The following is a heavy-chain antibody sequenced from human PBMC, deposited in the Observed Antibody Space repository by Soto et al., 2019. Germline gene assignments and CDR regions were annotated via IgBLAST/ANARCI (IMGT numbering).Heavy chain of an antibody. V-gene: IGHV1-8*01. CDR1: GYTFTSYD. D-gene: IGHD6-13*01. CDR3: AIRSSWYGYYYYYMDV. Sequence: AASVKVSCKASGYTFTSYDINWVRQATGQGLEWMGWMNPNSGNTGYAQKFQGRVTMTRNTSISTAYMVLSSLRSEDTAVYYCAIRSSWYGYYYYYMDVWGKGTTVTVSS. CDR2: MNPNSGNT. J-gene: IGHJ6*03.